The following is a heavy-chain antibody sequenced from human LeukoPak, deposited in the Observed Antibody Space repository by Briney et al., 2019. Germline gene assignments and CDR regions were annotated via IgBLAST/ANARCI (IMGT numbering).Heavy chain of an antibody. CDR2: ISGNGGDI. V-gene: IGHV3-11*01. D-gene: IGHD1-26*01. CDR3: VRHAVRAGGQ. J-gene: IGHJ4*02. CDR1: GFSFGGHY. Sequence: PGGSLRLSCAASGFSFGGHYMSWVRQAPGKGPEWISYISGNGGDIAYADSVKGRFTISRDNAKNSLHLQMNSLRVEDTAVYHCVRHAVRAGGQWGQGTLIAVSS.